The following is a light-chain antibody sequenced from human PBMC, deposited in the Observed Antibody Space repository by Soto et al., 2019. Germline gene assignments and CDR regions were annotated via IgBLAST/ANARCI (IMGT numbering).Light chain of an antibody. V-gene: IGKV3-15*01. CDR3: QQYNNWPKT. CDR1: QSVSSD. CDR2: GAS. J-gene: IGKJ5*01. Sequence: EIVLTQSPGTLSLSPGERAPLSCRASQSVSSDLAWYPQKPGQAPRLLIYGASTRATGIPARFSGSGSGTEFTLTINSLQSEDFAVYYCQQYNNWPKTFGQGTRLEIK.